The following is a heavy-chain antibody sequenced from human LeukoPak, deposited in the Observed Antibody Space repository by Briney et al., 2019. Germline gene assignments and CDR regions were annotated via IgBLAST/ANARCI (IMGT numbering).Heavy chain of an antibody. V-gene: IGHV4-39*02. CDR2: IYYSGNT. D-gene: IGHD6-13*01. J-gene: IGHJ4*02. CDR3: AREAAAGDFDY. Sequence: SETLSLTCTVAGGSISNSSYYWGWIRQPPGKGLEWIGSIYYSGNTYYNPSLKSRVTISVDTPKNQFSLKLYSVTAADTAVYYCAREAAAGDFDYWGQGTLVTVSS. CDR1: GGSISNSSYY.